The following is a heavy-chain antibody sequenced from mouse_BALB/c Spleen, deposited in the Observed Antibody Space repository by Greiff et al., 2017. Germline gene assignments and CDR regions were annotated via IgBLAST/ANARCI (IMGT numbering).Heavy chain of an antibody. J-gene: IGHJ2*01. CDR2: ISYSGST. CDR3: ARSGYYGSSYFDY. Sequence: DVQLQESGPGLVKPSQSLSLTCTVTGYSITSYYAWNWIRQFPGNKLEWMGYISYSGSTSYNPSLKSRISITRDTSKNQFFLQLNSVTTEDTATYYCARSGYYGSSYFDYWGQGTTLTVSS. V-gene: IGHV3-2*02. D-gene: IGHD1-1*01. CDR1: GYSITSYYA.